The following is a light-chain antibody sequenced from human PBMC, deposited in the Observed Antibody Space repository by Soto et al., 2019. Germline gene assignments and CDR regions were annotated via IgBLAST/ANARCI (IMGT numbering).Light chain of an antibody. CDR3: QQYANSIT. CDR1: QSVGSNN. Sequence: EIVLTQSPGTQSLSPGETATLSCRASQSVGSNNLAWYHQKPGQTPRLLIYDASSRATGILDRFSGSGSGTDFTLTISRLEPEDFAVYYCQQYANSITFGQGTRLEIE. J-gene: IGKJ5*01. V-gene: IGKV3-20*01. CDR2: DAS.